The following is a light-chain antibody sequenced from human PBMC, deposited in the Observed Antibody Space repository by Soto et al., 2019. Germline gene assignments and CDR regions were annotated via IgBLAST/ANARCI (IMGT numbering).Light chain of an antibody. CDR1: QNIRNS. CDR3: QQSYSTPSIT. V-gene: IGKV1-39*01. J-gene: IGKJ5*01. CDR2: STS. Sequence: DIQMTQAPSSLSASVGDRVNITCRASQNIRNSLNWYQQKPGKAPKLLISSTSSLQSGDPSRFSGSGSGTDFTLTISSLQPEDFASYYCQQSYSTPSITFGQGTRLEI.